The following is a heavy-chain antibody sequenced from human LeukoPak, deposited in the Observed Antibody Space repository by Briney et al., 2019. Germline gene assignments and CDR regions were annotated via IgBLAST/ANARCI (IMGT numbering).Heavy chain of an antibody. CDR3: ARRSAAAGIDAFDI. CDR2: MGTGDDT. V-gene: IGHV3-13*01. Sequence: GGSLRLSCAASGFTLRNYDMHWVRQPTGKGLEWVSAMGTGDDTYYSGSVKGRFTTVRENSKNSVYLQMNSLRAGDTAMYYCARRSAAAGIDAFDIWGQGTMVIVSS. CDR1: GFTLRNYD. D-gene: IGHD6-13*01. J-gene: IGHJ3*02.